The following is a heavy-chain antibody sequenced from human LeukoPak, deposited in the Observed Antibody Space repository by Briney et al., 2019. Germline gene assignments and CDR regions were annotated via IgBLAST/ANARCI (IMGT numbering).Heavy chain of an antibody. CDR3: ARDSLTMIVGRQKRGLDY. J-gene: IGHJ4*02. V-gene: IGHV3-21*01. D-gene: IGHD3-22*01. Sequence: GGSLRLSCAASGFTFSSYSMNWVRQAPGKGLEWVSSISSSSRHIYYADSVKGRFTISRDNAKNSLYLQMNSLRAEDTAVYYCARDSLTMIVGRQKRGLDYWGQGTLVTVSS. CDR2: ISSSSRHI. CDR1: GFTFSSYS.